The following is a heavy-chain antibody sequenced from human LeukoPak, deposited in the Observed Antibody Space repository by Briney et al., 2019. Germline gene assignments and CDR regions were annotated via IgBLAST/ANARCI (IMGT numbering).Heavy chain of an antibody. CDR2: IYYSGST. Sequence: SETLSLTCTVSGGSISSYYWSWIRQPPGEGLEWIGYIYYSGSTNYNPSLKSRVTISIDTSKSHFSLMLNSVTAADTAVYYCARESISSGWFDYWGQGTLVTASP. J-gene: IGHJ4*02. CDR1: GGSISSYY. CDR3: ARESISSGWFDY. V-gene: IGHV4-59*01. D-gene: IGHD6-19*01.